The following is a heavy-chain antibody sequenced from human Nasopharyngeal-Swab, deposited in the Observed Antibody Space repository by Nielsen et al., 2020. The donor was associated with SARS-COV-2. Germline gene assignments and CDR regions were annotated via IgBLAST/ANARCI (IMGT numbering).Heavy chain of an antibody. CDR2: NYPGDSDA. J-gene: IGHJ3*02. CDR1: GYSFTRNW. Sequence: GESLKISCKGSGYSFTRNWIGWVRQMPGKGLEWMGINYPGDSDARYSPAFLGQVTISADKSINTASLQWISLKASDTAMYYCARQQIIGTTAPLGPFDIWGQGTMVTVSS. D-gene: IGHD1-1*01. CDR3: ARQQIIGTTAPLGPFDI. V-gene: IGHV5-51*01.